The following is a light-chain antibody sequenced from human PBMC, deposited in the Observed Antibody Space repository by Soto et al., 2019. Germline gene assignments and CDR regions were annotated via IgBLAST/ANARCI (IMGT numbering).Light chain of an antibody. Sequence: TQSPAALSLSPGERATLSCRASQSVSSYLAWYQQKPGKAPKLLIYDASNLESGVPSRFSGSGSGTEFTLTISSLQPDDLATYYCQQYNSYSFGQGTKVDIK. V-gene: IGKV1-5*01. J-gene: IGKJ1*01. CDR3: QQYNSYS. CDR1: QSVSSY. CDR2: DAS.